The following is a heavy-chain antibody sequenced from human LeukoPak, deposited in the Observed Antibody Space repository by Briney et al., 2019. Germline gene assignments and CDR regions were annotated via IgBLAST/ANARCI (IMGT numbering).Heavy chain of an antibody. CDR3: AGVYCGGDCYYTTYYYYYGMDV. D-gene: IGHD2-21*02. CDR1: GGTFSSYA. CDR2: IIPTFGTA. V-gene: IGHV1-69*13. Sequence: ASVKVSCKASGGTFSSYAISWVRQAPGQGLEWMGGIIPTFGTANYAQKFQGRVTITADESTSTAYMELSSLRSEDTAVYYCAGVYCGGDCYYTTYYYYYGMDVWGQGTTVTVSS. J-gene: IGHJ6*02.